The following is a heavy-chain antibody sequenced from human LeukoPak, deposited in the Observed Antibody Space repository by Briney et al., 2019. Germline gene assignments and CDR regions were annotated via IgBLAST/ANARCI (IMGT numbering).Heavy chain of an antibody. Sequence: GGSLRLSCAASGFTFSTYSMNWVRQAPGKGLEWVSSITSTSSYIYYADSVKGRFTISRDNAKNSLYLQMNSLRAEDTAVYCCASWVVTPIDYWGQGTLVTVSS. CDR3: ASWVVTPIDY. D-gene: IGHD4-23*01. CDR1: GFTFSTYS. CDR2: ITSTSSYI. V-gene: IGHV3-21*01. J-gene: IGHJ4*02.